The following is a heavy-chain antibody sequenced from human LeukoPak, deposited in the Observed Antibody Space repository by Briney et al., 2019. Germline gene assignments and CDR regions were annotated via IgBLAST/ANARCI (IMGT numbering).Heavy chain of an antibody. V-gene: IGHV4-39*07. J-gene: IGHJ4*02. CDR3: ASLFYDWGY. D-gene: IGHD5/OR15-5a*01. CDR2: INHSGST. Sequence: SETLSLTCTVSGGSISSSSYYWGWIRQPPGKGLEWIGEINHSGSTNYNPSLKSRVTISVDTSKNQFSLKLSSVTAADTAVYYCASLFYDWGYWGQGTLVTVSS. CDR1: GGSISSSSYY.